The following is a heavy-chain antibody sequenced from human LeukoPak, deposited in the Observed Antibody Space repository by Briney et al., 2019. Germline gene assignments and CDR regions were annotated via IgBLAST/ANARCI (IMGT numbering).Heavy chain of an antibody. CDR2: INDNGGQR. V-gene: IGHV3-23*01. J-gene: IGHJ4*02. CDR3: AKTQWKVGATDYFDY. D-gene: IGHD1-26*01. CDR1: GFAFNNYA. Sequence: GGSLRLSCVASGFAFNNYAMTWVRQAPGKGLEWVSNINDNGGQRHYADSVKGRFTISRDNSKNMMFLQMDSLRAEDTAVYYCAKTQWKVGATDYFDYWGQGILVTVSS.